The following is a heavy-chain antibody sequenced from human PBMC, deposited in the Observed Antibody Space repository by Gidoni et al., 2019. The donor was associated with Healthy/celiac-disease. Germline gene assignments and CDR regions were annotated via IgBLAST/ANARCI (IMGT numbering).Heavy chain of an antibody. CDR3: ARDSMMPLDY. CDR1: GYTFTSYY. D-gene: IGHD3-22*01. Sequence: QVQLVQSGAEVKKPGASVQFSCTASGYTFTSYYMHWVRQAPGQGLEWMGIINPSGGSTIYEQKFQGRLTMNRDTSTSTVDMELSSRRSEDTAVYYCARDSMMPLDYWGQGTLVTVSS. V-gene: IGHV1-46*01. J-gene: IGHJ4*02. CDR2: INPSGGST.